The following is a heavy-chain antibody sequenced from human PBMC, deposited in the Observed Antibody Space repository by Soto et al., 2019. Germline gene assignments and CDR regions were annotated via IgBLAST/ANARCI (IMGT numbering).Heavy chain of an antibody. CDR3: ARDPRLRDYYYYGMDV. D-gene: IGHD1-1*01. J-gene: IGHJ6*02. CDR1: GFTFSSYA. CDR2: ISYDGSNK. V-gene: IGHV3-30-3*01. Sequence: QVQLVESGGGVVQPGRSLRLSCAASGFTFSSYAMHWVRQAPGKGLEWVAVISYDGSNKYYADSVKGRFTISRDNSKNTLYLQMNSLRAEDTAVYYCARDPRLRDYYYYGMDVWGQGTTVTVSS.